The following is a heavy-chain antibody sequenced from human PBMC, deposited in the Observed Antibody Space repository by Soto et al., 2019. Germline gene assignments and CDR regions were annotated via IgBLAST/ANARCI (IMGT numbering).Heavy chain of an antibody. Sequence: SETLSLTCAVYGGSFSGYYWSWIRQPPGKGLEWIGEINHSGSTNYNPSLKSRVTISVDTSKNQFSLKLSSVTAADTAVYYCARGAPGYSYGPFDYWGQGTLVTVSS. J-gene: IGHJ4*02. CDR3: ARGAPGYSYGPFDY. V-gene: IGHV4-34*01. D-gene: IGHD5-18*01. CDR2: INHSGST. CDR1: GGSFSGYY.